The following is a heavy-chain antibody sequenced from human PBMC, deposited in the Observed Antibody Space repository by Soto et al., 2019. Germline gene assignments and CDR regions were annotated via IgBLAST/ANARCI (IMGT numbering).Heavy chain of an antibody. Sequence: SETLSLTCSASGASIGSGDDYWTWIRHSPGKGLEWIGYISDSGSTFYNPSLRSRLTIALDTSKNHFSLKLNSVTAAETAVYYCAKYKPPERERWGKRSPVIVSS. CDR3: AKYKPPERER. D-gene: IGHD1-1*01. CDR1: GASIGSGDDY. CDR2: ISDSGST. V-gene: IGHV4-30-4*08. J-gene: IGHJ4*02.